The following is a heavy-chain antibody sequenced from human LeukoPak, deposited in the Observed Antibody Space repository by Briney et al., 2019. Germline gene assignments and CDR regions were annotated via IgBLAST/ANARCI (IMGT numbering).Heavy chain of an antibody. D-gene: IGHD3-10*01. CDR1: GFTFSSYA. V-gene: IGHV3-30*04. CDR3: ARARWFGESKPTDY. Sequence: GGSLRLSCAASGFTFSSYAMHWVRQAPGKGLEWVAVISYDGSNKYYADSVKGRFTISRDNSKNTLYLQMNSLRAEDTAVYYCARARWFGESKPTDYWGQGTPVTVSS. CDR2: ISYDGSNK. J-gene: IGHJ4*02.